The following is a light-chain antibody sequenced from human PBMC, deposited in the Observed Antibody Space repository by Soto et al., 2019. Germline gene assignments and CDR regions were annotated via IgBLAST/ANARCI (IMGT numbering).Light chain of an antibody. V-gene: IGKV1-9*01. CDR1: QDVSRS. J-gene: IGKJ4*01. CDR2: AAS. Sequence: DIQMTRSPSFLSASVGDRVTIACRASQDVSRSVGWYQQKPGTAPKLLISAASTLNSGVPSRFSGSGSGTDFTLTISSLQPEDFATYYCQQLWTYPLTFGGGTKVDIK. CDR3: QQLWTYPLT.